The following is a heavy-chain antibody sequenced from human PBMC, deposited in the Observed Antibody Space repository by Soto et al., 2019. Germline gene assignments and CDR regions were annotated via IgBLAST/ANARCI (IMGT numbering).Heavy chain of an antibody. CDR3: ASTPSYYYDSSGYPVSGYYNWFDP. V-gene: IGHV4-39*01. Sequence: SETLSLTCAVSGGSISSGGYYWGWIRQSPGKGLEWIGGIYYSGSTYYNPSLKSRVTISVDTSKNQFSLKLSSVTAADTAVYYCASTPSYYYDSSGYPVSGYYNWFDPWGQGTLVTVSS. CDR2: IYYSGST. CDR1: GGSISSGGYY. J-gene: IGHJ5*02. D-gene: IGHD3-22*01.